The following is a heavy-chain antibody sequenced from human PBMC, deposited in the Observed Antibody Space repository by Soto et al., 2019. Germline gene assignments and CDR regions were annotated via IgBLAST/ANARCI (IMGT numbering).Heavy chain of an antibody. Sequence: GASVKVSCKASGFTFTSSAVHWVRQARGQRLEWIGWIVVGSGNTNYAHKFQERVTITRDMSTSTAYLELSSLRSEDTAVYYCAADQEIGYYTRDYYFGMDVWGQGTTVTVSS. J-gene: IGHJ6*02. D-gene: IGHD1-26*01. CDR3: AADQEIGYYTRDYYFGMDV. V-gene: IGHV1-58*01. CDR2: IVVGSGNT. CDR1: GFTFTSSA.